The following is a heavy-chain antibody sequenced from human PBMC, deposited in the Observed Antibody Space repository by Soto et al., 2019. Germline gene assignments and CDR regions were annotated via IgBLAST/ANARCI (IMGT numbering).Heavy chain of an antibody. Sequence: GESLKISCAASGFTFSSYWMSWVRQAPGKGLEWVANIKQDGSEKYYVGSVKGRLTISRDNAKNSLYLQMNSLRAEDTAVYYCARGRYCSSSLSCSYFDSWRQGTLVTVSS. V-gene: IGHV3-7*03. CDR1: GFTFSSYW. D-gene: IGHD2-2*01. CDR3: ARGRYCSSSLSCSYFDS. CDR2: IKQDGSEK. J-gene: IGHJ4*02.